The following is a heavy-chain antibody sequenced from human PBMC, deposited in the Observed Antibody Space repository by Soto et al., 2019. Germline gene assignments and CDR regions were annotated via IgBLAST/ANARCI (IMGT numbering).Heavy chain of an antibody. Sequence: EVQLLDSGGGLVQPGGSLRLSCTTSGFIFSNYAMNWVRQAPGKGLERVSVISDNGGSTYYSDSVTGRFTITRDYSKTTIYLHMNSLSPEDTAVYYCARGRKYCGPTTCFQYFEYWGQGTLVTVSS. CDR3: ARGRKYCGPTTCFQYFEY. CDR2: ISDNGGST. CDR1: GFIFSNYA. V-gene: IGHV3-23*01. D-gene: IGHD2-21*01. J-gene: IGHJ4*02.